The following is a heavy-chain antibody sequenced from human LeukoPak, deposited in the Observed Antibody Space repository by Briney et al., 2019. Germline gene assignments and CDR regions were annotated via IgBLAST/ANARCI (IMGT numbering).Heavy chain of an antibody. Sequence: GASVKVSCKASGGTFSSYAISWVRQAPGQGLEWMGGIIPIFGTANYAQKFQGRVTITADESTSTAYMELSSLRSEDTAVYYCARADCSSTSCSNFDYWGQGTLVTVSS. J-gene: IGHJ4*02. CDR3: ARADCSSTSCSNFDY. CDR1: GGTFSSYA. CDR2: IIPIFGTA. D-gene: IGHD2-2*01. V-gene: IGHV1-69*13.